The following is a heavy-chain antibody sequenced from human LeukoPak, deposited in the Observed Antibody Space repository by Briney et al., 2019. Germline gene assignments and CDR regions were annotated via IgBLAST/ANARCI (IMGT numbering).Heavy chain of an antibody. V-gene: IGHV1-18*01. Sequence: ASVKVSCKASGYSFTSNGISWVRQAPGQGLEWMGWISANNGNTNYAQKLLGRVTMTTDTSTSTAYMELRSLRSDETAVYYCARFGLGKHIEVAGICFDIWGQGKMVTVSS. J-gene: IGHJ3*02. CDR1: GYSFTSNG. CDR2: ISANNGNT. CDR3: ARFGLGKHIEVAGICFDI. D-gene: IGHD6-19*01.